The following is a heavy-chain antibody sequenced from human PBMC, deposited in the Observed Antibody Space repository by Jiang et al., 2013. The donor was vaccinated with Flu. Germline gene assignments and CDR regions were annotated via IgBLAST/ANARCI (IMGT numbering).Heavy chain of an antibody. CDR2: IYYSGST. D-gene: IGHD6-19*01. J-gene: IGHJ2*01. CDR1: GGSISSYY. CDR3: AREGIAVAGGFDL. Sequence: GPGLVKPSETLSLTCTVSGGSISSYYWSWIRQPPGKGLEWIGYIYYSGSTNYNPSLKSRVTISVDTSKNQFSLKLSSVTAADTAVYYCAREGIAVAGGFDLWGRGTLVTVSS. V-gene: IGHV4-59*01.